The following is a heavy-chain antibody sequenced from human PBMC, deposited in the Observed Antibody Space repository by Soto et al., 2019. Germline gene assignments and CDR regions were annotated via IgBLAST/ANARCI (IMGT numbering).Heavy chain of an antibody. CDR3: AKDAGSTEYFCAS. CDR2: ISYDGSNT. CDR1: GFTFRTYA. J-gene: IGHJ4*02. Sequence: QVQVVESGGGVVQPGRSLRLSCAASGFTFRTYAMHWVRQAPGKGLEWVAVISYDGSNTDYGDSVKGRFTISRDNSKSTLSLQMNSLRPEDTGVYYCAKDAGSTEYFCASWGQGTLVSVSS. V-gene: IGHV3-30*18.